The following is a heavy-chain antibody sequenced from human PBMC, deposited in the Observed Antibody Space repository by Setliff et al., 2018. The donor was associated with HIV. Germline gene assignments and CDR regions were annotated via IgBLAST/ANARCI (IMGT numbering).Heavy chain of an antibody. D-gene: IGHD3-3*01. V-gene: IGHV4-39*01. CDR2: ILDGRAT. CDR3: ASQVTGYHDFWSGYLGYFDY. CDR1: GDSITSGHYY. J-gene: IGHJ4*02. Sequence: SETLSLTCTVSGDSITSGHYYWGWIRQPPGKGLEWIGNILDGRATFFNPSLKSRVTISVDASKNQFSLELRSVTAADTAVYYCASQVTGYHDFWSGYLGYFDYWGQGLLVTVSS.